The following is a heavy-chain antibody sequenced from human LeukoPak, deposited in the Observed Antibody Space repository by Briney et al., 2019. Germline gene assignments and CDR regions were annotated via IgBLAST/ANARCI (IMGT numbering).Heavy chain of an antibody. J-gene: IGHJ4*02. D-gene: IGHD3-22*01. Sequence: SETLSLTCTVSGGSISSYYWSWIRQPAGKGLEWIGRIYTSGSTNYNPSLKSRVTMSVDTSKNQFSLKLSSVTAAHTAVYYCARESYYYDSSGYYPADYWGQGNLVTVSS. CDR1: GGSISSYY. CDR2: IYTSGST. CDR3: ARESYYYDSSGYYPADY. V-gene: IGHV4-4*07.